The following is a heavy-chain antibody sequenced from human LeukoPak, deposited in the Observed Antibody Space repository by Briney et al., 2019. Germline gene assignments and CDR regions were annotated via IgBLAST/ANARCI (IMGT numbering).Heavy chain of an antibody. CDR2: IYSGGST. D-gene: IGHD2/OR15-2a*01. J-gene: IGHJ4*02. CDR1: GFTFSSYA. V-gene: IGHV3-53*01. Sequence: GGSLRLSCAASGFTFSSYAMSWVRQAAGKGLEWVSVIYSGGSTFYADSVKGRFTVSRDNSRNTLYLQMNSLRAEDTALYYCARGRDYFPIDYWGQGTLVTVSS. CDR3: ARGRDYFPIDY.